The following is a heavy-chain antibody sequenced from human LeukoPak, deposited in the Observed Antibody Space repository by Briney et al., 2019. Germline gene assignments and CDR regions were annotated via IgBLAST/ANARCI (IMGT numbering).Heavy chain of an antibody. CDR3: ARIGPTADWFDP. V-gene: IGHV1-2*02. CDR2: INPKRGDT. D-gene: IGHD5-18*01. CDR1: GYSFSDYY. Sequence: ASVKVSCKSSGYSFSDYYMHWVRQAPGQGLEWMGWINPKRGDTSYAQKFQGRVTMTRDTPNNTAYMTLSTLRFDDTAIYYCARIGPTADWFDPWGQGTLVTVAS. J-gene: IGHJ5*02.